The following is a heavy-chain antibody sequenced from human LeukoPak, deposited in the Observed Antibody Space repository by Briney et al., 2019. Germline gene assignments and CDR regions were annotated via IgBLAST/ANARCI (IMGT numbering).Heavy chain of an antibody. CDR3: VRDDGWLCR. V-gene: IGHV3-66*01. CDR2: IYSGGST. CDR1: GFYVCNNY. J-gene: IGHJ4*03. D-gene: IGHD2-2*01. Sequence: PGGSLRLSCAASGFYVCNNYMRWLRRAPGKGLEWVSVIYSGGSTYYADSVKGRFTISRDNSKNTLYLQMNSLRAEDTAVYYCVRDDGWLCRWGHVTLVTVSS.